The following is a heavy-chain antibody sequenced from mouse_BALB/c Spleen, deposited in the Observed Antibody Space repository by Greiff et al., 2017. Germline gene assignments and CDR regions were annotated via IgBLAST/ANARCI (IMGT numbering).Heavy chain of an antibody. J-gene: IGHJ4*01. CDR2: INPSSGYT. CDR3: ARDRYDVFYAMDY. V-gene: IGHV1-4*01. Sequence: QVHVKQSGAELARPGASVKMSCKASGYTFTSYTMHWVKQRPGQGLEWIGYINPSSGYTNYNQKFKDKATLTADKSSSTAYMQLSSLTSEDSAVYYCARDRYDVFYAMDYWGQGTSVTVSS. CDR1: GYTFTSYT. D-gene: IGHD2-14*01.